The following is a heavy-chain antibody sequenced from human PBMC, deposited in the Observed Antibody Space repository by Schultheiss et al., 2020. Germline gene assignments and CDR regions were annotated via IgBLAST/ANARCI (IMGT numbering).Heavy chain of an antibody. CDR1: GGSISSGSYY. CDR2: IYTSGST. CDR3: AGDSSLESSSGLADDY. Sequence: SETLSLTCTVSGGSISSGSYYWSWIRQPAGKGLEWIGRIYTSGSTNYNPSLKGRVTISVDTSKNQFSLKLSSVTAADTAVYYCAGDSSLESSSGLADDYWGQGTLVTVSS. V-gene: IGHV4-61*02. D-gene: IGHD3-22*01. J-gene: IGHJ4*02.